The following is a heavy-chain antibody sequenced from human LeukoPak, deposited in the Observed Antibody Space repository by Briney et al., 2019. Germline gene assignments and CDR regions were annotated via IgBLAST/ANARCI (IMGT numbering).Heavy chain of an antibody. J-gene: IGHJ4*02. CDR1: GFTFSSYA. D-gene: IGHD3-10*01. CDR3: AKDSYGGSGSHDFDY. Sequence: GGSLRLSCAASGFTFSSYAMSWVRQAPGKGLEWVSAISGSGGSTYYADSVKGRFTISRDNSKNTLYLQMNSLRAEDTAVYYCAKDSYGGSGSHDFDYWGQGTLVTVSS. CDR2: ISGSGGST. V-gene: IGHV3-23*01.